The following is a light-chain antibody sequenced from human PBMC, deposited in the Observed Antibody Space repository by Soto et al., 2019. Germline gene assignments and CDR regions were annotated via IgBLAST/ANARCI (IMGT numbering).Light chain of an antibody. CDR2: GAS. CDR3: QQYGSSPWT. CDR1: QSVSSTY. V-gene: IGKV3-20*01. Sequence: IVLTQSPGTLSLSPGERATLSCRASQSVSSTYLAWYQQKPGQAPSLLIYGASSRATGIPDRFSGSGSGTDFTLTISRLEPEDLAVYYWQQYGSSPWTFGQGTKVEIK. J-gene: IGKJ1*01.